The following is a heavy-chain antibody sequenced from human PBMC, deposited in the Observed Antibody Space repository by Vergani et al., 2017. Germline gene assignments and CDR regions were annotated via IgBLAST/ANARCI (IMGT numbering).Heavy chain of an antibody. D-gene: IGHD6-19*01. CDR1: GGSISSYY. J-gene: IGHJ4*02. Sequence: QVQLQESGPGLVKPSETLSLTCTVSGGSISSYYWSWIRQPPGKGLEWIGYIYYSGSTNYNPSLKSRVTISVDTSKNQFSLKLSSVTAADTAVYYCARAPVADFDYWGQGTLVTDSS. V-gene: IGHV4-59*01. CDR3: ARAPVADFDY. CDR2: IYYSGST.